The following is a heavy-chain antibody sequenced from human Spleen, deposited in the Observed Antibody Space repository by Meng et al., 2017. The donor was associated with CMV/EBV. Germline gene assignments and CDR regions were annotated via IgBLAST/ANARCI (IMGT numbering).Heavy chain of an antibody. CDR3: ARGQIAVGFDP. D-gene: IGHD6-19*01. J-gene: IGHJ5*02. CDR2: INHSGST. V-gene: IGHV4-34*01. Sequence: VQLQQWGAVLFKPSVPCPLTSAVYGGSVSGYYWSWIRQPPGKGLEWIGEINHSGSTNYNPSLKSRVTISVDTSKNQFSLKLSSVTAADTAVYYCARGQIAVGFDPWGQGTLVTVSS. CDR1: GGSVSGYY.